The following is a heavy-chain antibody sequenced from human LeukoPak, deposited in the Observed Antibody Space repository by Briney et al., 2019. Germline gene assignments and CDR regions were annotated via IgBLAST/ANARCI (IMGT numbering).Heavy chain of an antibody. J-gene: IGHJ4*02. CDR2: ISRGGESRGGDSI. CDR3: AREQWFRWDY. Sequence: GGSLRLSCAASRFTVSDFYMVWIRQAPGKGLECVSYISRGGESRGGDSIYYADSVKGRFTISRDNAKNSVYLQLNSLKAEDTAVYYCAREQWFRWDYWGQGILVTVSS. D-gene: IGHD3-22*01. CDR1: RFTVSDFY. V-gene: IGHV3-11*01.